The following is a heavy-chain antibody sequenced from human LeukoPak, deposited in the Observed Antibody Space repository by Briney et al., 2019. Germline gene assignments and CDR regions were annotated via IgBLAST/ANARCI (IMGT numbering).Heavy chain of an antibody. J-gene: IGHJ4*02. CDR2: IYYSWST. CDR1: GGSIRSYY. Sequence: SETLCLTCTVSGGSIRSYYWRWIRQPPGKGLEGVGYIYYSWSTNYNPSVKSRVTISLNTSKKQLSLKLRSVTAADTAVYYCASGYSSGGDYWGQGILVSVSS. V-gene: IGHV4-59*01. D-gene: IGHD6-25*01. CDR3: ASGYSSGGDY.